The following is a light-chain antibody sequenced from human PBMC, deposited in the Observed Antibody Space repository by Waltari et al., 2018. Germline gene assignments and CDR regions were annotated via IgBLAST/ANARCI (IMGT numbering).Light chain of an antibody. CDR3: MQTLQTPFT. Sequence: DIVMTQSPLSLPVTPGEPASISCRPSQSLLHSNGYNYLDWFLQKPGQSPQLLIYLGSNRDSGVPDRFSGSGSGTDFTLTISRVEADDVGVYYCMQTLQTPFTFGPGTKVDIK. J-gene: IGKJ3*01. V-gene: IGKV2-28*01. CDR2: LGS. CDR1: QSLLHSNGYNY.